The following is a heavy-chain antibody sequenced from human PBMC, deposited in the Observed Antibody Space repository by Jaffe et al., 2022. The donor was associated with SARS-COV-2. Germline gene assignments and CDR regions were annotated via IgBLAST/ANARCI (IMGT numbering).Heavy chain of an antibody. J-gene: IGHJ4*02. Sequence: QVQLVESGGGVVHPGRSLRLSCAASGFTFNNFGMQWVRQAPGKGLEWVAAISSAGVDKFYADSVKGRFTISRDNSQNTLSLQMNSLRAEDTAVYFCAKDLKHYVAHDDYWGQGTLVTVSS. V-gene: IGHV3-30*18. D-gene: IGHD3-16*01. CDR2: ISSAGVDK. CDR1: GFTFNNFG. CDR3: AKDLKHYVAHDDY.